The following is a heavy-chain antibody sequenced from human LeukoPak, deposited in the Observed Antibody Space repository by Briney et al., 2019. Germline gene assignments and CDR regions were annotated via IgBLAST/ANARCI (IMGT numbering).Heavy chain of an antibody. CDR1: GGSISSGGYS. D-gene: IGHD5-12*01. J-gene: IGHJ5*02. CDR3: ARGEVDIVNWFDP. V-gene: IGHV4-30-2*01. CDR2: IYHSGST. Sequence: SQTLSLTCAVSGGSISSGGYSWRWIRRPPGKGLEWIGYIYHSGSTYYNPSLKSRVTISVDRSKNQFSLKPSSVTAADTAVYYCARGEVDIVNWFDPWGQGTLVTVSS.